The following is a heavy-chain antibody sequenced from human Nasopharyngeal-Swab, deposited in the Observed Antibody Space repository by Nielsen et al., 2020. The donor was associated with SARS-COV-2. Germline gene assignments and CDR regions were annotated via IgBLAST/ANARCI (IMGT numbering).Heavy chain of an antibody. CDR2: IIPIFGTA. CDR3: ARDRATNYFDY. V-gene: IGHV1-69*06. J-gene: IGHJ4*02. Sequence: WVRQAPGQGLEWMGGIIPIFGTANYAQKFQGRVTITADKSTSTAYMELSSLRSEDTAVYYCARDRATNYFDYWGQGILVTVSS.